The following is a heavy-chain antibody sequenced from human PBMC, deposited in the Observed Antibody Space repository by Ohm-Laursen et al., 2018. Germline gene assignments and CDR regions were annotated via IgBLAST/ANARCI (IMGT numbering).Heavy chain of an antibody. CDR1: GFTVSSNY. V-gene: IGHV3-53*01. J-gene: IGHJ6*02. D-gene: IGHD2-2*02. CDR3: ARDRRYCSSTSCYRGGYYYYYGMDV. CDR2: IYSGGST. Sequence: LTCAASGFTVSSNYMSWVRQAPGKGLEWVSVIYSGGSTYYADSVKGRFTISRDNSKNTLYLQMNSLRAEDTAVYYCARDRRYCSSTSCYRGGYYYYYGMDVWGQGTTVTVSS.